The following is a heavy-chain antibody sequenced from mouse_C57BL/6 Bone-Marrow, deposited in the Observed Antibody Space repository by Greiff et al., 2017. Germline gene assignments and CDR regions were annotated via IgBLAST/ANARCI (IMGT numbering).Heavy chain of an antibody. CDR3: SRRDGPGYYFDY. J-gene: IGHJ2*01. CDR2: IDPSDSYT. Sequence: QVHVKQPGAELVMPGASVKLSCKASGYTFTSYWMHWVKQRTGQGLEWIGEIDPSDSYTNYNQKFKGKSTLTVDKSSSTADMQLSSLTSEDSSVYYWSRRDGPGYYFDYWGQGTTLTVSS. V-gene: IGHV1-69*01. CDR1: GYTFTSYW. D-gene: IGHD1-2*01.